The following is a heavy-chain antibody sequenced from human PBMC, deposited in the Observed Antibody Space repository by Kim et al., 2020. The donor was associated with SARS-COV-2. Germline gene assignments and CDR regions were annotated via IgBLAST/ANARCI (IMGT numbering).Heavy chain of an antibody. D-gene: IGHD3-9*01. CDR3: ARTHEKYDSWYDP. V-gene: IGHV4-30-4*01. CDR2: TYYSGVT. J-gene: IGHJ5*02. Sequence: SETLSLTCSVSGGSMNRDDSCWSWIRQSPGKGLEWIGYTYYSGVTFYNPSLKSRLTISVDKSNNQFSLTLSSVTAADTAAYYCARTHEKYDSWYDPWGQGTLVIVSS. CDR1: GGSMNRDDSC.